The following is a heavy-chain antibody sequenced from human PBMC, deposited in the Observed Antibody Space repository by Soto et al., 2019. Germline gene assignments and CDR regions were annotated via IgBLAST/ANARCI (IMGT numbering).Heavy chain of an antibody. D-gene: IGHD3-22*01. CDR1: GASINNNDYY. CDR3: ARMSSFYDKWYF. V-gene: IGHV4-30-4*01. Sequence: SETLSLTCTVSGASINNNDYYWSWIRQTPGKGLEWIGSVYSSGNTDYIPSLKSRLSMSIDKSQNQFTLKLNSVTAGDTATYYGARMSSFYDKWYF. J-gene: IGHJ2*01. CDR2: VYSSGNT.